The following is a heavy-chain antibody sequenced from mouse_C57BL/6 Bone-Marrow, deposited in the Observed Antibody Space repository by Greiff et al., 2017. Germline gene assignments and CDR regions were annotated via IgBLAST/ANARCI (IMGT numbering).Heavy chain of an antibody. D-gene: IGHD2-10*01. CDR1: GYTFTSYW. V-gene: IGHV1-55*01. CDR2: IYPGSGST. J-gene: IGHJ2*01. CDR3: ARSAYYGNGGVFDY. Sequence: QVQLQQPGAELVKPGASVTMSCKASGYTFTSYWITWVKQRPGQGLEWIGDIYPGSGSTNYNEKFKSKATLTVDTSSSTAYMQLSSLTSEDSAVYYCARSAYYGNGGVFDYWGQGTTLTVSS.